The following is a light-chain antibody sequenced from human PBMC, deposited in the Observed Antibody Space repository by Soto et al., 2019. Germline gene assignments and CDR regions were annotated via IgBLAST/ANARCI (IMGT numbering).Light chain of an antibody. V-gene: IGKV3-20*01. CDR2: GAS. CDR1: QSVSNK. Sequence: EIVLTQSPATLSVSPGETVSLSCRASQSVSNKLAWFQQKPGQAPRLLIYGASTRATGIPARFSGSGSGTDFTLTISRLEPEDFAVYYCQQYGSSSWTFGQGTKVDIK. CDR3: QQYGSSSWT. J-gene: IGKJ1*01.